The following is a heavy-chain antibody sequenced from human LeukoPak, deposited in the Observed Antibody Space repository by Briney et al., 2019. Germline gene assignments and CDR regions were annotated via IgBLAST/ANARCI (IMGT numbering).Heavy chain of an antibody. CDR1: GGSISSSSYY. J-gene: IGHJ5*02. CDR3: ARVRSWFDP. Sequence: SETLSLTCTVSGGSISSSSYYWGWIRQPPGKGLEWIGSIYYSGSTYYNPSLKSRVTISVDTSKNQFSLKLSSVTAADTAVYYCARVRSWFDPWGQGTLVTVSS. V-gene: IGHV4-39*07. CDR2: IYYSGST.